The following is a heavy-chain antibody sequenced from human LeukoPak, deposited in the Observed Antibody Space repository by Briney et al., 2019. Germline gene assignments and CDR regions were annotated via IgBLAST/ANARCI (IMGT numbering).Heavy chain of an antibody. V-gene: IGHV5-51*01. J-gene: IGHJ2*01. CDR2: IYPGDSDT. CDR1: GYSFTSYW. Sequence: GESLKISCKGSGYSFTSYWIGWVRHMPGKGLEWMGIIYPGDSDTRYSPSFQGQVTISAGKSISTAYLQWCSLKAADTAMYYCARHHPDLGIEVVNWYFDLWGRGTLVTVSS. CDR3: ARHHPDLGIEVVNWYFDL. D-gene: IGHD7-27*01.